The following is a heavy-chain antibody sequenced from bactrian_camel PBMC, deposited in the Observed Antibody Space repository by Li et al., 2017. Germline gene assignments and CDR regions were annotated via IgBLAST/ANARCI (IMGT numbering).Heavy chain of an antibody. J-gene: IGHJ4*01. D-gene: IGHD3*01. CDR2: MYTGFGGGNI. CDR3: AADPARPTGIQALDWQRYEY. V-gene: IGHV3S31*01. Sequence: VQLVESGGGSVQTGGKLTLSCKVSGWTNRRYCIGWFRQAPGKEREGVAAMYTGFGGGNIYYDDSVKGRFTISQDNSKNTLFLQMNVLRPEDTAMYYCAADPARPTGIQALDWQRYEYWGQGTQVTVS. CDR1: GWTNRRYC.